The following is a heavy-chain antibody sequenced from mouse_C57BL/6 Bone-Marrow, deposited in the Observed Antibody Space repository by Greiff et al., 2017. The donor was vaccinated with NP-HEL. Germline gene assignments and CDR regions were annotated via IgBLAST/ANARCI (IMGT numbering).Heavy chain of an antibody. CDR3: ARGETGKARQLRLRPFAY. Sequence: VQLQESGAELVKPGASVKLSCKASGYTFTSYWMHWVKQRPGQGLEWIGMIHPNSGSTNYNEKFKSKATLTVDKSSSTAYMQLSSLTSEDSAVYYCARGETGKARQLRLRPFAYWGQGTLVTVSA. V-gene: IGHV1-64*01. D-gene: IGHD3-2*02. CDR1: GYTFTSYW. CDR2: IHPNSGST. J-gene: IGHJ3*01.